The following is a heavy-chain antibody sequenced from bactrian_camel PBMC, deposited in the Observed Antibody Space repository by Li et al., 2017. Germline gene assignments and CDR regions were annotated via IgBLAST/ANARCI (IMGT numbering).Heavy chain of an antibody. Sequence: VQLVESGGGSAQAGGSLKLSCVASGYVISSCGTAWYRQAPGKEREWVSQISTNGTTTYLDSVKGRFTISKGSAKNTLTLQMNNLKPEDTAKYYCAAKLPFECYAGTRGTDFDNWGQGTQVTVS. CDR1: GYVISSCG. J-gene: IGHJ4*01. CDR3: AAKLPFECYAGTRGTDFDN. D-gene: IGHD3*01. CDR2: ISTNGTT. V-gene: IGHV3S67*01.